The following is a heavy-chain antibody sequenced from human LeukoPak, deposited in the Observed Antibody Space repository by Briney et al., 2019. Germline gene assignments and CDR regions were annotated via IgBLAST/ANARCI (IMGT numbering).Heavy chain of an antibody. J-gene: IGHJ4*02. V-gene: IGHV4-59*08. CDR3: ARVSVITADFDY. Sequence: SETLSLTCTVSGGSISSYYWSWIRQPPGKGLEWIGYIYYSGSTNYNPSLKSRVTISVDTSKNQFSLKLSSVTAADSAVYYCARVSVITADFDYWGQGTLVTVSS. D-gene: IGHD4-23*01. CDR1: GGSISSYY. CDR2: IYYSGST.